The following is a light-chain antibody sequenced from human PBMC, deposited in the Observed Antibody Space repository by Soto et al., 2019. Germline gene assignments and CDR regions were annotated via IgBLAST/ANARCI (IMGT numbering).Light chain of an antibody. J-gene: IGKJ2*01. CDR1: QSVSSNY. Sequence: EIGLTQSPGTLSLSPGERATLSCRASQSVSSNYLAWYQQKPGQTPRLLIYGASSRATGIPDRFSGSGSGTDFTLPISRLEPEDFAVYYCQQYGSSPYTFGQGTKLELQ. CDR3: QQYGSSPYT. CDR2: GAS. V-gene: IGKV3-20*01.